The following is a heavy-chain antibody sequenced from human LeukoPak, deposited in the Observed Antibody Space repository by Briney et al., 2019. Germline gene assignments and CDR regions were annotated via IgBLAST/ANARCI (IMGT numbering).Heavy chain of an antibody. D-gene: IGHD4-23*01. V-gene: IGHV4-39*01. CDR1: GGSISSSSYY. Sequence: SETLSLTCTVSGGSISSSSYYWGWIRQPPGKGLEWIGSIYYSGSTYYNPSPKSRVTISVDTSKNQFSLKLSSVTAADTAVYYCARYYGGNSVYWGQGTLVTVSS. CDR3: ARYYGGNSVY. J-gene: IGHJ4*02. CDR2: IYYSGST.